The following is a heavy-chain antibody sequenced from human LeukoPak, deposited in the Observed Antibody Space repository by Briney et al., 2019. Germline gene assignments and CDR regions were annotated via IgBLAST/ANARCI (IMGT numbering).Heavy chain of an antibody. CDR3: AREGAAKDYYYYYMDV. V-gene: IGHV4-4*07. J-gene: IGHJ6*03. CDR2: IYTSGST. CDR1: GGSISSYY. D-gene: IGHD6-13*01. Sequence: SETLSLTCTVSGGSISSYYWSWLRQPAGKGLEWIGRIYTSGSTNYNPSLKSRVTMSVDTSKNQFSLKLSSVTAADTAVYYCAREGAAKDYYYYYMDVWGKGTTVTISS.